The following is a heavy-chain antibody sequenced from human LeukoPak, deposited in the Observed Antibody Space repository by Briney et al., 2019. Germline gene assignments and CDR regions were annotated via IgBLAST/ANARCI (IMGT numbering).Heavy chain of an antibody. CDR3: ARDKNRVTIFAVAVDY. CDR1: GFTFSSYG. J-gene: IGHJ4*02. D-gene: IGHD3-3*01. V-gene: IGHV3-30*03. CDR2: ISYDGSNK. Sequence: GRSLRLSCAASGFTFSSYGMHWVRQAPGKGLEWVAVISYDGSNKYYADSVKGRFTISRDNSKNTLYLQMNSLRAEDTAVYYCARDKNRVTIFAVAVDYWGQGTLVTVSS.